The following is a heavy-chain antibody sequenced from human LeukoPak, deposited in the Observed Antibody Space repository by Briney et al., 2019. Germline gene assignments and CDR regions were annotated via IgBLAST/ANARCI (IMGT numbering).Heavy chain of an antibody. J-gene: IGHJ4*02. CDR1: GYTFTGYY. Sequence: ASVKVSCKASGYTFTGYYMHWVRQAPGQGLEWMGRINPNSGGTNYAQKFQGRVTMTRDTSISTAYMELRSLRSDDTAVYYCAKAHYSVAAAGMSDDWGQGTLVTVSS. CDR3: AKAHYSVAAAGMSDD. CDR2: INPNSGGT. D-gene: IGHD6-13*01. V-gene: IGHV1-2*06.